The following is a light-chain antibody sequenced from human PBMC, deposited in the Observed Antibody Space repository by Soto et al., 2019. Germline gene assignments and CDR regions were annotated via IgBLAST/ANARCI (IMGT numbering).Light chain of an antibody. J-gene: IGKJ1*01. CDR1: QSISSY. CDR2: TAS. V-gene: IGKV1-39*01. Sequence: DIQMTQSPSSLSASVVDRVTITCRASQSISSYLNWYQQKPGKAPNLLIYTASSLESGVPSSFSGSGYGTDFTLTIASLQPEDFATYFCQQTYSSPRTFGQGTKVDI. CDR3: QQTYSSPRT.